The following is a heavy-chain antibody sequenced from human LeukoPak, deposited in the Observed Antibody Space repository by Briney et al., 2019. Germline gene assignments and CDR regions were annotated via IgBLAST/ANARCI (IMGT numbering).Heavy chain of an antibody. CDR3: ARARRMRAFDY. J-gene: IGHJ4*02. V-gene: IGHV4-34*01. CDR2: INHSGST. CDR1: GGSFSGYY. D-gene: IGHD2-8*01. Sequence: SETLSLTCAVYGGSFSGYYWSWIRQPPGKGLEWIGEINHSGSTNYNPSLKSRVTISVDTSKNQFSLKLSSVTAADTAVYYCARARRMRAFDYRGQGTLVAVSS.